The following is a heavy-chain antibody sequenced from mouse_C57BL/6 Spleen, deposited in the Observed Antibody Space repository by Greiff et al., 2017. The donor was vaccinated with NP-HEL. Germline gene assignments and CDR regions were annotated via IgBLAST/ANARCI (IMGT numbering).Heavy chain of an antibody. V-gene: IGHV1-52*01. CDR1: GYTFTSYW. CDR3: ARSGGSSFYYAMDY. Sequence: VQLQQSGAELVRPGSSVKLSCKASGYTFTSYWMHWVKQRPIQGLEWIGNIDPSDSETHYNQKFKDKATLTVDKSSSTAYMQLSSLTSEDSAVYYCARSGGSSFYYAMDYWGQGTSVTVSS. D-gene: IGHD1-1*01. CDR2: IDPSDSET. J-gene: IGHJ4*01.